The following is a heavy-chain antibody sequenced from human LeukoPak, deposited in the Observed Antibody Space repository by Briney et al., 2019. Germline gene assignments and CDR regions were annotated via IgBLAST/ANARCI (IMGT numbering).Heavy chain of an antibody. D-gene: IGHD6-6*01. J-gene: IGHJ4*02. CDR3: ARDLDSSSSRDY. Sequence: PSETLSLTCTVSGGSISSYYWSWIQQPPGKGLEWIGYIYYSGSTYYNPSLKSRVTISVDTSKNQFSLKLSSVTAADTAVYYCARDLDSSSSRDYWGQGTLVTVSS. V-gene: IGHV4-59*12. CDR1: GGSISSYY. CDR2: IYYSGST.